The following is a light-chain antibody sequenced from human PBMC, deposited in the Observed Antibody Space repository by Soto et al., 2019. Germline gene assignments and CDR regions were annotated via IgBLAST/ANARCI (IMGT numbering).Light chain of an antibody. CDR1: QSVSSSS. J-gene: IGKJ1*01. CDR2: GAS. CDR3: PQYGSPPST. Sequence: EIVLTQFPDTLSLSPGERATLSCRASQSVSSSSLAWYQQRRGQAPRLLIHGASSTATGIPDKFSDSGFGTDFTLNIRRLETQDFAVYYCPQYGSPPSTFGHGTTVPVK. V-gene: IGKV3-20*01.